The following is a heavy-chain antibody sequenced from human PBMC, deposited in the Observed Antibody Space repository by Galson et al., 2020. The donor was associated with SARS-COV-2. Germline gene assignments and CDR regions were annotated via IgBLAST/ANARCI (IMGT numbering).Heavy chain of an antibody. CDR3: ARVGAYCGGECGDY. CDR2: ISYDGSNQ. J-gene: IGHJ4*02. D-gene: IGHD2-21*01. Sequence: GGSLRLSCAASGFTFSTYPMHWVRQAPGKGLEWVAAISYDGSNQFYADSVKGRFTISRDNSRNTLYLQMNSLRAEDTALFYCARVGAYCGGECGDYWGQGTQVTVSS. CDR1: GFTFSTYP. V-gene: IGHV3-30-3*01.